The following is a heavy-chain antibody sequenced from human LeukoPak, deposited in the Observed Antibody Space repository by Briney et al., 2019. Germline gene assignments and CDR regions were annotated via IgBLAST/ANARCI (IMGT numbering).Heavy chain of an antibody. J-gene: IGHJ4*02. V-gene: IGHV3-23*01. Sequence: PGGSLRLSCAAAGFTFSSYAMSWVRQAPGKGLEWVSTFSGGGDHTYYADSVKGRFTISRDKSKHTLHLQRNSLRVEDTAVYYCAKDSGYDFFVDYFDYWGQGTLVTVSS. D-gene: IGHD5-12*01. CDR3: AKDSGYDFFVDYFDY. CDR2: FSGGGDHT. CDR1: GFTFSSYA.